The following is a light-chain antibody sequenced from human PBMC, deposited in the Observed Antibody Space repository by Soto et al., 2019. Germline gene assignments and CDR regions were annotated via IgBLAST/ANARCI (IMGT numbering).Light chain of an antibody. V-gene: IGLV1-40*01. Sequence: QSVLTQPPSLSGAPGQRVTISCSGSSSNIGAGYDVHWYQHFPGTAPKLLIYGNINRPSGVPDRFSGSKSGTSASLAITGLQAEDEADDYCQSYATSRSGSRVFGTGTKLTVL. CDR2: GNI. J-gene: IGLJ1*01. CDR1: SSNIGAGYD. CDR3: QSYATSRSGSRV.